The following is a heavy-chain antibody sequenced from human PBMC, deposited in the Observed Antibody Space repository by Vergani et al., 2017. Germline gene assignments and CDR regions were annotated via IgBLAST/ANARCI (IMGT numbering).Heavy chain of an antibody. CDR1: GGSFSGYY. CDR3: ARLVRDRGYYYYYYMDV. CDR2: INHSGST. D-gene: IGHD2-2*01. Sequence: QVQLQESGPGLVKPSETLSLTCAVYGGSFSGYYWSWIRQPPGKGLEWIGEINHSGSTNYNPSLKSRVTISVDTSKNQFSLKLSSVTAADTAVYYCARLVRDRGYYYYYYMDVWGKGTTVTVSS. J-gene: IGHJ6*03. V-gene: IGHV4-34*10.